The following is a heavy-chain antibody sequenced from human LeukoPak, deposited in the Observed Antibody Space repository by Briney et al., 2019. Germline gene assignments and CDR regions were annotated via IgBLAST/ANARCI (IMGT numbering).Heavy chain of an antibody. D-gene: IGHD2-15*01. Sequence: SETLSLTCTVSGGSISSYYWSWIRQPAGKGLEWIGRIYTSGSTKYNPSLKSRVTMSVDTSKNQFSLKLSSVTAADTAVYYCARFPGYCSGGSCYYYGMDVWGQGTTVTVSS. J-gene: IGHJ6*02. CDR2: IYTSGST. CDR3: ARFPGYCSGGSCYYYGMDV. V-gene: IGHV4-4*07. CDR1: GGSISSYY.